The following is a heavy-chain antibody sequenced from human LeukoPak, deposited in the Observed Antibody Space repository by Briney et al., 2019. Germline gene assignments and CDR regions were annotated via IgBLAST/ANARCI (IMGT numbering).Heavy chain of an antibody. CDR2: INHSGST. CDR1: GGSFSGYY. Sequence: SETLSLTCAVYGGSFSGYYWSWIRQPPGKGLEWIGEINHSGSTNYNPSLKSRVTISVDTSKNQFSLKLSSVTAADTAVYYCARDNRDDSLYAFDIWGQGTMVTVSS. D-gene: IGHD3-22*01. J-gene: IGHJ3*02. V-gene: IGHV4-34*01. CDR3: ARDNRDDSLYAFDI.